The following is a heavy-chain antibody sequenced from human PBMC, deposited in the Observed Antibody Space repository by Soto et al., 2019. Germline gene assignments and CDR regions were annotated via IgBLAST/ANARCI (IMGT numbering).Heavy chain of an antibody. CDR3: ARSITRNALDI. D-gene: IGHD3-10*01. Sequence: GGSLRLSCAASGFTFSSYWMHWVRQAPGKGLVWVSRINSDGSSTSYADSVKGRFPISRDNAKNSLYLQLNSLRAEDTAVYYCARSITRNALDIWGQGTMVTVSS. V-gene: IGHV3-74*01. CDR2: INSDGSST. CDR1: GFTFSSYW. J-gene: IGHJ3*02.